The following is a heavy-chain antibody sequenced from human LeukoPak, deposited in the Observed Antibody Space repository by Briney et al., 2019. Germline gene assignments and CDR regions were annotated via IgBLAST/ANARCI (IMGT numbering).Heavy chain of an antibody. J-gene: IGHJ4*02. V-gene: IGHV4-39*01. CDR2: IYYSGST. CDR3: ARQEGSGLAG. Sequence: SETLSLTCTVSGGSISSSSYYWGWIRQPPGKGLEWIGSIYYSGSTYYNPSLKSRVTISVDTSKNQFSLKLSSVTAADTAVYYCARQEGSGLAGWGQGTLVTVSS. D-gene: IGHD6-19*01. CDR1: GGSISSSSYY.